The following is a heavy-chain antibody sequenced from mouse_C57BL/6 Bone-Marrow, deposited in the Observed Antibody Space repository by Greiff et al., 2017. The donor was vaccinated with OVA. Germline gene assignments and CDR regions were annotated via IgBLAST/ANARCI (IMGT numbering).Heavy chain of an antibody. J-gene: IGHJ1*03. Sequence: QVQLQQSGAELAKPGASVKLSCKASGYTFTSYWMHWVKQRPGQGLEWIGYINPSSGYTKYNQKFKDKATLTADKSSSTAYMQLSSLTYEDSAVYYCATRDPTVVPYRYFDVWGTGTTVTVSS. D-gene: IGHD1-1*01. CDR1: GYTFTSYW. V-gene: IGHV1-7*01. CDR2: INPSSGYT. CDR3: ATRDPTVVPYRYFDV.